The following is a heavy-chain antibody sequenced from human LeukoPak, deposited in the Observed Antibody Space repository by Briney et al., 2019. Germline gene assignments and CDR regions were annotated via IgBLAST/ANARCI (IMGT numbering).Heavy chain of an antibody. V-gene: IGHV4-39*07. CDR2: IYYSGST. CDR3: AREIVGGPVLDWFDP. Sequence: SETLSLTCAVYGGSFSSYYWGWIRQPPGKGLEWIGSIYYSGSTYYNPSLKSRVTISVDTSKNQFSLKLSSVTAADTAVYYCAREIVGGPVLDWFDPWGQGTLVTVSS. CDR1: GGSFSSYY. J-gene: IGHJ5*02. D-gene: IGHD3-3*02.